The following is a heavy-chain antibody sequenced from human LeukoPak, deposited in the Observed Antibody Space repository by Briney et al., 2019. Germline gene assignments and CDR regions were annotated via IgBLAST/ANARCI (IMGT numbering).Heavy chain of an antibody. CDR1: GFTFSDDY. J-gene: IGHJ4*02. V-gene: IGHV3-11*04. D-gene: IGHD6-19*01. CDR3: ARAPDSSGWYGKGYYFDY. Sequence: GGSLRLSCAASGFTFSDDYMSWIRQAPGKGLEWVSYISSSGSTIYYADSVKGRFTISRDNAKNSLYLQMNSLRAEDTAVYYCARAPDSSGWYGKGYYFDYWGQGTLVTVSS. CDR2: ISSSGSTI.